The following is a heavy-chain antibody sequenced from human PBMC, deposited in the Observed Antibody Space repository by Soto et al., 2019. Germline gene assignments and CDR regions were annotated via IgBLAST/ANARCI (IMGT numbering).Heavy chain of an antibody. D-gene: IGHD1-7*01. CDR1: GFDLMRYH. Sequence: QAQLVQSGAEVKKPGASVKVSCKASGFDLMRYHMYWVRQAPGQELEWMGTINPGDGGTSYAEEFQNRDTMTRDTSTKTIYMELTSLTSKDTAVYYCARDRLNYGTNRRNNWFDPCGQGTLVTVS. CDR2: INPGDGGT. CDR3: ARDRLNYGTNRRNNWFDP. J-gene: IGHJ5*02. V-gene: IGHV1-46*01.